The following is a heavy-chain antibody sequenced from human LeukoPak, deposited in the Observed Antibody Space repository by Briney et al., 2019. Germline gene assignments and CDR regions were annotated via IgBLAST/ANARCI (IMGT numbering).Heavy chain of an antibody. CDR2: IYSGGST. CDR1: GFTVSSNY. CDR3: ASSYCSGGSCYGVYFDY. Sequence: GGSLRLSCAASGFTVSSNYMSWARQAPGKGLEWVSVIYSGGSTYYADSVKGRFTISRDNSKNTLYLQMNSLRAEDTAVYYCASSYCSGGSCYGVYFDYWGQGTLVTVSS. J-gene: IGHJ4*02. D-gene: IGHD2-15*01. V-gene: IGHV3-53*01.